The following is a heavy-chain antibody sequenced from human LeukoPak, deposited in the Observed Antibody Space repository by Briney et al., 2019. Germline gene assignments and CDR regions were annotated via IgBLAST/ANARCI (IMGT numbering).Heavy chain of an antibody. J-gene: IGHJ4*02. CDR2: IRYDADNK. V-gene: IGHV3-30*02. D-gene: IGHD2-21*02. CDR1: GFTFSTYG. CDR3: AKALGGYYYFDF. Sequence: GGSLRLSCAASGFTFSTYGMHWVRQAPGKGLEWVAFIRYDADNKYYADSVRGRFTISRDNSKNTLFLQMNSLRAEDTAVYYCAKALGGYYYFDFWGQGTLVPVSS.